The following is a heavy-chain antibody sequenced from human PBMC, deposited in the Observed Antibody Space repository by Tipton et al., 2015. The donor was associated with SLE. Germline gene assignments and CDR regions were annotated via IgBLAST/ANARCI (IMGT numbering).Heavy chain of an antibody. CDR3: ARDTTTVVTPNYFDY. D-gene: IGHD4-23*01. Sequence: GSLRLSCAASGFTFSSYEMNWVRQAPGKGLEWVSYISSSGSTIYYADSVKGRFTISRDNAKNSLYLQMNSLRAEDTAVYYCARDTTTVVTPNYFDYWGQGTLVTVSS. V-gene: IGHV3-48*03. J-gene: IGHJ4*02. CDR2: ISSSGSTI. CDR1: GFTFSSYE.